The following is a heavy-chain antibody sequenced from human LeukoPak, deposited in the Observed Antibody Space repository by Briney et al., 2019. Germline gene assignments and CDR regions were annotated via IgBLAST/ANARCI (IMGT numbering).Heavy chain of an antibody. J-gene: IGHJ4*02. V-gene: IGHV4-38-2*01. CDR2: FFQSHRS. Sequence: SETLSLTCAISGHSTTRRYYWAWFRQSPEKGLEWIATFFQSHRSFYNASLESRVTVSLDTSKSQFSLNLTSVTAADTAVYYCARVLSVPYLLDSWGRGTQVTVSS. D-gene: IGHD3-10*01. CDR3: ARVLSVPYLLDS. CDR1: GHSTTRRYY.